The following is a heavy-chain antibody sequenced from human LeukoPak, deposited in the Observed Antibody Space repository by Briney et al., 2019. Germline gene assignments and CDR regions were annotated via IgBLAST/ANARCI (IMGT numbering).Heavy chain of an antibody. Sequence: SETLSLTCTVSGGSISSSSYYWGWIRQPPGKGLEWIGSIYYSGSTYYNPSLKSRVTISVDTSKNQFSLKLSSVTAADTAVYYCARDRGYSSSWGMSWFDPWGQGTLVTVSS. V-gene: IGHV4-39*07. CDR1: GGSISSSSYY. J-gene: IGHJ5*02. CDR2: IYYSGST. D-gene: IGHD6-13*01. CDR3: ARDRGYSSSWGMSWFDP.